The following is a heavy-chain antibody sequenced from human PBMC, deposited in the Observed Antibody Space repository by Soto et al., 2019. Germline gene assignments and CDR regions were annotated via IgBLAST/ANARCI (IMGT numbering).Heavy chain of an antibody. CDR3: ARSLYDDSGYHHFQH. CDR1: GFIFRSYG. J-gene: IGHJ1*01. D-gene: IGHD3-22*01. CDR2: IWYDGSNK. Sequence: QVQLVESGGGVVQPGRSLRLSCAASGFIFRSYGMHWVRQAPGKGLEWVAVIWYDGSNKGYADSLKGRFTISRDNSKNKLFLQMNSLRVEDTAVYYCARSLYDDSGYHHFQHWGQGTLVTVSS. V-gene: IGHV3-33*01.